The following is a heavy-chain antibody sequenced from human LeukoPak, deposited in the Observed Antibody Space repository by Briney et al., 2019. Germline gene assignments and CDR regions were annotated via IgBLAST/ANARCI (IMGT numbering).Heavy chain of an antibody. CDR3: ARGNGNYYWTFDY. CDR2: INAYSGTT. D-gene: IGHD1-26*01. J-gene: IGHJ4*02. Sequence: ASVKVSCKSSGSLSSYGITWVRQAPGEGLEWMGWINAYSGTTNYAQKFQGRVTMTTDTSTTTGYMELRSLRSDDTAVYYCARGNGNYYWTFDYWGQGTLVTVST. V-gene: IGHV1-18*01. CDR1: GSLSSYG.